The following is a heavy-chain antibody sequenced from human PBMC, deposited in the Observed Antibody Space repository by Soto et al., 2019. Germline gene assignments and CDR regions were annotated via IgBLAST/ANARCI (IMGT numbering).Heavy chain of an antibody. CDR1: GFTFSSYG. CDR2: ISYDGSNK. J-gene: IGHJ6*02. V-gene: IGHV3-30*18. Sequence: GGSLRLSCAASGFTFSSYGMHWVRQAPGKGLEWVAVISYDGSNKYYADSVKGRFTISRDNSKNTLYLQMNSLRAEDTAVYYCAKDFLGYCISTSCPGVYYYYGMDVWGQGTTVTVSS. CDR3: AKDFLGYCISTSCPGVYYYYGMDV. D-gene: IGHD2-2*01.